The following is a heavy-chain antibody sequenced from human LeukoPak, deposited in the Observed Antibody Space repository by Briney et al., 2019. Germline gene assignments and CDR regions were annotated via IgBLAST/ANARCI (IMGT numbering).Heavy chain of an antibody. J-gene: IGHJ4*02. V-gene: IGHV1-18*01. D-gene: IGHD1-20*01. CDR2: ISAYNGNT. Sequence: ASVKVSCKASGYTFTSYGISWVRQAPGQGLEWMGWISAYNGNTNYAQKLQGRVTMTTDTSTSTAYVELRSLRSDDTAVYYSARDDGDGIITGTAVFDYWGQGTLVTLSS. CDR3: ARDDGDGIITGTAVFDY. CDR1: GYTFTSYG.